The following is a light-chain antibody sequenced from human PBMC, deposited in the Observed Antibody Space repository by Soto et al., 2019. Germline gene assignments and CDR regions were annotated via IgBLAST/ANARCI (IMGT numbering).Light chain of an antibody. CDR1: QGIRND. CDR3: LLHKSYLWT. V-gene: IGKV1-17*01. CDR2: AAS. J-gene: IGKJ1*01. Sequence: EIQVTQSPSSLSASVGDRVTITCRASQGIRNDLSWYQQKPGKAPKRLIYAASSLQGGVPSRFSGSGSGTEFTLTITSLQPEEFATYYCLLHKSYLWTFGQGTKVDIK.